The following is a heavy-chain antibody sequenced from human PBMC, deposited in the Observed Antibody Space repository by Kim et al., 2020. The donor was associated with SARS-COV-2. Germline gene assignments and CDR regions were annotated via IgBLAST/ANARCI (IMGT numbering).Heavy chain of an antibody. V-gene: IGHV2-70*01. J-gene: IGHJ4*02. CDR3: ARTTSSGWPDFDY. D-gene: IGHD6-19*01. Sequence: TTSVKSRLTISKDTSKTPVVLTMTNLDPVDTATYYCARTTSSGWPDFDYWGQGTLVTVSS.